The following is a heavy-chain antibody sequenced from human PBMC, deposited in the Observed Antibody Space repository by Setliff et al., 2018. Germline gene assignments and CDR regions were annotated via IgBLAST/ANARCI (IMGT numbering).Heavy chain of an antibody. CDR3: ARVRPCGADCSTGVGGPFDFDF. CDR1: GYTFNTYG. CDR2: ISCYNGDR. Sequence: VKVSCKTSGYTFNTYGISWVRQAPGQGLEWMGWISCYNGDRRYAQSLQGRVTVTTDTSTNTVYMELRSLRSDDTALYYCARVRPCGADCSTGVGGPFDFDFWGQGTRVTVSS. J-gene: IGHJ4*02. D-gene: IGHD2-21*02. V-gene: IGHV1-18*01.